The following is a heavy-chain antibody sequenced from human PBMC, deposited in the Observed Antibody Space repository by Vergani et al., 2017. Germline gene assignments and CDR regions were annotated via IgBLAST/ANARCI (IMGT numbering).Heavy chain of an antibody. D-gene: IGHD4-17*01. CDR2: ISGSSSYI. V-gene: IGHV3-21*01. CDR1: GFTFSSYS. CDR3: ARDHLYGDVDY. Sequence: EVQLVESGGGLVKRGGSLRLSCAASGFTFSSYSMNWVRQAPGKGLEWVSSISGSSSYIFYADSVKGRFTISRDNAKNSLFLQMNSLRVEDTAVYYCARDHLYGDVDYWGQGTLVTVSS. J-gene: IGHJ4*02.